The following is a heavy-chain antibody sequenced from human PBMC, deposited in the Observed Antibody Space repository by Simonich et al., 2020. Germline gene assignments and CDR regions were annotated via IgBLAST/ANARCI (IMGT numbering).Heavy chain of an antibody. J-gene: IGHJ3*02. Sequence: QVQLVQSGAEVKKPGASVKVSCKASGYTFTGYYMHWVRQAPGQGLEWMGWIHPNSGGTNYAQKVQGRFTMTRDTSISTAYMELSRLRSDDTAVYYCARGPRWTGDDAFDIWGQGTMVTVSS. D-gene: IGHD7-27*01. CDR2: IHPNSGGT. CDR1: GYTFTGYY. CDR3: ARGPRWTGDDAFDI. V-gene: IGHV1-2*02.